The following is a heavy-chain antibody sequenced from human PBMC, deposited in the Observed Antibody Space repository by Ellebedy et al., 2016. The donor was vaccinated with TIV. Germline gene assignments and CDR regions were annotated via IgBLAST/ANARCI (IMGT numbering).Heavy chain of an antibody. CDR3: ARRRPRPYNWFDP. CDR1: GGSFSGYY. D-gene: IGHD6-6*01. CDR2: INHSAST. Sequence: MPSETLSLTCAVYGGSFSGYYWSWIRQPPGKGLEWIGEINHSASTNYNPSLKSRVTILVDTSKNQFSLKLSSVTAADTAVYYCARRRPRPYNWFDPWGQGTLVTVSS. V-gene: IGHV4-34*01. J-gene: IGHJ5*02.